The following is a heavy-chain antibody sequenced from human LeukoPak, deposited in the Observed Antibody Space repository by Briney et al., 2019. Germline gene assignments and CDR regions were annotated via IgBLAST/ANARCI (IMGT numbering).Heavy chain of an antibody. CDR3: ATPGRPNSSSSLDY. CDR2: IYYSGST. V-gene: IGHV4-59*05. J-gene: IGHJ4*02. CDR1: GGSISSYY. D-gene: IGHD6-6*01. Sequence: SETLSLTCTVSGGSISSYYWSWIRQPPGKGLEWIGSIYYSGSTYYNPSLKSRVTISVDTSNNQFSLRLSSVTAADTAVYYCATPGRPNSSSSLDYWGQGTLVTVSS.